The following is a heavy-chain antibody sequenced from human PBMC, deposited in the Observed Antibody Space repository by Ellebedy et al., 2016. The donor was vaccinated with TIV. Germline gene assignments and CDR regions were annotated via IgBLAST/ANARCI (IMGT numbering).Heavy chain of an antibody. J-gene: IGHJ4*02. CDR1: GFTVATNH. CDR3: ARDPGVAGIFDY. Sequence: GESLKISCAVSGFTVATNHMSWVRQAPGKGLEWVSVIYSGGSTYYADSVKGRFTISRDNSKNTLYLQMNSLRAEDTAVYYCARDPGVAGIFDYWGQGTLVTVSS. V-gene: IGHV3-66*01. CDR2: IYSGGST. D-gene: IGHD6-19*01.